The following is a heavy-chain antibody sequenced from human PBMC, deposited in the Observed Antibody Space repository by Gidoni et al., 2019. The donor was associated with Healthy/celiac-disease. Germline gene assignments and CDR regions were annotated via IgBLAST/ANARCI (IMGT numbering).Heavy chain of an antibody. J-gene: IGHJ4*02. V-gene: IGHV1-18*04. CDR2: NSAYNGNT. D-gene: IGHD3-22*01. CDR1: GYTFTSYG. CDR3: ARDLGDGSGYYYRSCHY. Sequence: HVQLVQSGAEVKKPGASVKVSCKASGYTFTSYGISWVRQAPGQGLEWMGWNSAYNGNTNYAQKLQGRVTMTKDTSTSTAYMELRSLRSDDTAVYYCARDLGDGSGYYYRSCHYWGQGTLVTVSS.